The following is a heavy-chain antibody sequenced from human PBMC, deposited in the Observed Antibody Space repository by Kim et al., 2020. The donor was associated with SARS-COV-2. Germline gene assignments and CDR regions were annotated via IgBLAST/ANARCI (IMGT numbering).Heavy chain of an antibody. J-gene: IGHJ3*02. V-gene: IGHV3-11*01. D-gene: IGHD3-22*01. Sequence: GGSLRLSCAASGFTFSDYYMSWIRQAPGKGLEWVSYISSSGSTIYYADSVKGRFTISRDNAKNSLYLQMNSLRAEDTAVYYCARVNYYDSSGHDDAFDIWGQGTMVTVSS. CDR3: ARVNYYDSSGHDDAFDI. CDR1: GFTFSDYY. CDR2: ISSSGSTI.